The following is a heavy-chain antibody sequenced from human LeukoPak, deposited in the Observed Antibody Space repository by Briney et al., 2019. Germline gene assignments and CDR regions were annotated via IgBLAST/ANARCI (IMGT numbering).Heavy chain of an antibody. V-gene: IGHV3-30*02. Sequence: GGSLRLSCAVSAFTFTSYGTHWVRQAPGKGLEWVAFIRYDGSKQYYIDSVKGRFTVSRDNSKNTLYLQMNNLRAEDTAVYYCAKGLCTKQNAPGYFDYWGQGTLVTVSS. CDR1: AFTFTSYG. CDR2: IRYDGSKQ. D-gene: IGHD2-8*01. CDR3: AKGLCTKQNAPGYFDY. J-gene: IGHJ4*02.